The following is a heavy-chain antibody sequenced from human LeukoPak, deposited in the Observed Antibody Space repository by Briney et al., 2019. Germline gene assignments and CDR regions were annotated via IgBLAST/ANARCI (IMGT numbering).Heavy chain of an antibody. V-gene: IGHV4-59*12. CDR3: TRIGPLGFFDQ. CDR2: IFYSGNS. Sequence: PSETLSLTCSVSGAFTSRYYWSWVRQPLGQGLEWIGNIFYSGNSKYNPSLTSRISMSVDTSKTQFSLELTSLTAADTAVYYCTRIGPLGFFDQWGPGTLVTVSS. D-gene: IGHD6-25*01. CDR1: GAFTSRYY. J-gene: IGHJ4*02.